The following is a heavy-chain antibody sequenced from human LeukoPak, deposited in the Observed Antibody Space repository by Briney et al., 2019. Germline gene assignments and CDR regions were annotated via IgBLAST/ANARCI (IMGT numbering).Heavy chain of an antibody. CDR3: ARSLGPGLALRGGFDY. CDR1: GYTFTGYY. Sequence: ASVKVSCKASGYTFTGYYMHWVRQAPGQGLEWMGWINPNSGGTNYAQKFQGRVTMTRDMSTSTVYMELSSLRSEDTAVYYCARSLGPGLALRGGFDYWGQGTLVTVSS. V-gene: IGHV1-2*02. D-gene: IGHD3-16*01. J-gene: IGHJ4*02. CDR2: INPNSGGT.